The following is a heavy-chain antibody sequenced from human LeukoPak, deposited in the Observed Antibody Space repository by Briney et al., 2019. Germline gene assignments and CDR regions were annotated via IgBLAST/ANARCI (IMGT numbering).Heavy chain of an antibody. D-gene: IGHD6-6*01. CDR1: GGSFSGYY. J-gene: IGHJ4*02. CDR2: INHSGST. V-gene: IGHV4-34*01. Sequence: PETLCLTCAVYGGSFSGYYWSWIPHPTGKGVEWIGEINHSGSTNYNPSLKSRVTISVDTSKNQFSLKLSSVTAADTAVYYCARSSSSSSDYWGQGTLVTVSS. CDR3: ARSSSSSSDY.